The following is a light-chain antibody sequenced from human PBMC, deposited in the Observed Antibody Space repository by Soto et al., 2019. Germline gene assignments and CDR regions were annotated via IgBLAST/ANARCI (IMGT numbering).Light chain of an antibody. Sequence: ELVLTQSPGTLSLCPGERATLSCRASQSVSSSYLAWYQQKPGQAPRLLIYGASSRATGIPDRFSGSGSGTDFTLTISRLEPEDFAVYYCQQYGSSPQKTFGQGPRLEIK. J-gene: IGKJ5*01. V-gene: IGKV3-20*01. CDR2: GAS. CDR3: QQYGSSPQKT. CDR1: QSVSSSY.